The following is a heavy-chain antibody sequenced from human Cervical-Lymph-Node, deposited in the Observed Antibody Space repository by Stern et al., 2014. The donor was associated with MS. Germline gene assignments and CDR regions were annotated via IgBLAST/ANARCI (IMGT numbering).Heavy chain of an antibody. V-gene: IGHV1-69*06. CDR3: ARGGGLVGYFDY. CDR1: GDTFSSYA. CDR2: ITPVLGTT. J-gene: IGHJ4*02. Sequence: QLVQSGAEVKKPWSSVKVSCKASGDTFSSYAINWVRQVPGQGLEWMGGITPVLGTTNYAQKFQGRVTITADKSTNTAYMELMTLRSEDTAVYYCARGGGLVGYFDYWGQGTLVSVSS. D-gene: IGHD1-26*01.